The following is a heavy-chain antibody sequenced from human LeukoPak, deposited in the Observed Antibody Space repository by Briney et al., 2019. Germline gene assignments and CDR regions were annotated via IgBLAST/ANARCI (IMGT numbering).Heavy chain of an antibody. D-gene: IGHD3-22*01. V-gene: IGHV3-21*01. CDR2: ISSSSSYI. CDR1: GFTLSSHS. CDR3: ARDYRAFYDSSGYPS. Sequence: GGSLRLSRAASGFTLSSHSMNWPPQAPGKALVGVSSISSSSSYIYSADSVKGRFTSSRDNAQNPPYLQINSLRAQGWAVFYCARDYRAFYDSSGYPSWGQGTLVTVSS. J-gene: IGHJ4*02.